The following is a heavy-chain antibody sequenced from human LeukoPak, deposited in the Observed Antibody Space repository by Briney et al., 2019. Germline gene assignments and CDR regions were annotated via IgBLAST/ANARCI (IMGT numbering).Heavy chain of an antibody. CDR1: GGSISVYY. D-gene: IGHD3-10*01. V-gene: IGHV4-59*01. J-gene: IGHJ4*02. CDR3: ARDRELGY. CDR2: IYNSGST. Sequence: TSETLSLTCTVSGGSISVYYWSWIRQPPGKGLEWIGYIYNSGSTNYSPSLKSRLTISVDTSKNQFSLKLSSVTAADTAVYYCARDRELGYWGQGTLVTVSS.